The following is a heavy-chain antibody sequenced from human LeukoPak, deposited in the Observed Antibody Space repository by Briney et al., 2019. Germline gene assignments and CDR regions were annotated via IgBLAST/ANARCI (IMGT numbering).Heavy chain of an antibody. Sequence: SETLSLTCAVYGGSFSGYYWSWIRQPPGKGLEWTGEINHSGSTNYNPSLKSRVTISVDTSKNQFSLKLSSVTAADTAVYYCARGLGITGTTGSFDYWGQGTLVTVSS. D-gene: IGHD1-7*01. J-gene: IGHJ4*02. CDR3: ARGLGITGTTGSFDY. CDR1: GGSFSGYY. CDR2: INHSGST. V-gene: IGHV4-34*01.